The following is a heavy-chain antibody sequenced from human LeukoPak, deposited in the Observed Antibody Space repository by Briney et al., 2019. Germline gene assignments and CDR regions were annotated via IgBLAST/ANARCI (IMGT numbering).Heavy chain of an antibody. J-gene: IGHJ6*02. CDR3: ATVRGRQLSRYYYYGMDV. D-gene: IGHD3-16*02. Sequence: ASVTVSCKVSGYTLTELSMHWVRQAPGKGLEWMGGFDPEDGETIYAQKFQGRVTMTEDTSTDTAYMELSSLRSEDTAVYYCATVRGRQLSRYYYYGMDVGGQGTRVPVS. CDR1: GYTLTELS. V-gene: IGHV1-24*01. CDR2: FDPEDGET.